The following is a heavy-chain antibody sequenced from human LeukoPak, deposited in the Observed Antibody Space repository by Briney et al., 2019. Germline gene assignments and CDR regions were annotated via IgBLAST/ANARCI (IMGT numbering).Heavy chain of an antibody. D-gene: IGHD2-2*01. CDR2: IYYSGTT. CDR3: ARRGGHCSSTSCYAHDY. J-gene: IGHJ4*02. CDR1: GGSISSSAYY. Sequence: SETLSLTCTVSGGSISSSAYYWGWIRQPPGKGLEWIGSIYYSGTTYYNPSLKSRVTISVDTSKNQFSLKLSSVTAADTAVYYCARRGGHCSSTSCYAHDYWGQGTLVTVSS. V-gene: IGHV4-39*01.